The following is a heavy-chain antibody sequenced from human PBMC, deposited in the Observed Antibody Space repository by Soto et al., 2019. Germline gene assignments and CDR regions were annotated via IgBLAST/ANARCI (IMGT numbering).Heavy chain of an antibody. CDR2: INAGNGKT. J-gene: IGHJ4*02. CDR3: ARVIGGWYYFDY. V-gene: IGHV1-3*01. Sequence: QAQVVQSGAEVKKPGASVKVSCKASGYTFTDYAMHWVRQAPGQRLEWMGWINAGNGKTKYSQKFQGRVTITRDTSASTAYMELSSLRSEDTAVYYCARVIGGWYYFDYWGQGTLVTVSS. D-gene: IGHD6-19*01. CDR1: GYTFTDYA.